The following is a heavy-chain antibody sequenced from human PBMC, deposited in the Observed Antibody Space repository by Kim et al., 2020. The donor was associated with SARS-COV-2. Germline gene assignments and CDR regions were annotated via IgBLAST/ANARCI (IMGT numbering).Heavy chain of an antibody. CDR3: ARTRSGSYLFGY. V-gene: IGHV1-46*01. J-gene: IGHJ4*02. D-gene: IGHD3-10*01. Sequence: YAQKFQGRVTMTRDTSTSTVYMELSRLRSEDTAIYYCARTRSGSYLFGYWGQGTLVTVSS.